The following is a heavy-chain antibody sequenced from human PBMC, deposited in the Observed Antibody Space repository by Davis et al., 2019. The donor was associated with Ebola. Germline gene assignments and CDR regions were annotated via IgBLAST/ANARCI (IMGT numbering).Heavy chain of an antibody. CDR3: ARGRQLVWFDP. CDR2: INHSGST. D-gene: IGHD6-6*01. Sequence: MPSETLSLTCAVYGRSFSGYYWSWIRQPPGKGLEWIGEINHSGSTNYNPSLKSRVTISVDTSKNQFSLKLSSVTAADTAVYYCARGRQLVWFDPWGQGTLVTVSS. J-gene: IGHJ5*02. V-gene: IGHV4-34*01. CDR1: GRSFSGYY.